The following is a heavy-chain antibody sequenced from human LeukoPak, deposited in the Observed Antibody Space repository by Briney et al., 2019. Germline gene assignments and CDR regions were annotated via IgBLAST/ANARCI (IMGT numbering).Heavy chain of an antibody. Sequence: GRSLRLSCAASGFTFSSYSMNWVRQAPGKGLEWVSSTSSSSSYIYYADSVKGRFTISRDNAKNSLYLQMNSLRAEDTAVYYCARPVDTAMADAFDIWGQGTMVTVSS. V-gene: IGHV3-21*01. D-gene: IGHD5-18*01. CDR2: TSSSSSYI. CDR1: GFTFSSYS. CDR3: ARPVDTAMADAFDI. J-gene: IGHJ3*02.